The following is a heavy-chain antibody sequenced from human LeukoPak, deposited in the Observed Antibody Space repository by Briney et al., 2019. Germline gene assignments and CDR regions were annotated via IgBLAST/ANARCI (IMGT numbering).Heavy chain of an antibody. V-gene: IGHV1-46*01. CDR3: ARVAAAGFAYDKFDP. CDR2: INPSGAST. J-gene: IGHJ5*02. Sequence: ASVKVSCKASGYTFTSYYMHWVRQAPGQGLEWMGIINPSGASTNYAQKFQGRVNMTRDTSTNTVYMELGSLRSEETAVYYCARVAAAGFAYDKFDPWGQGTLVTVSS. D-gene: IGHD6-13*01. CDR1: GYTFTSYY.